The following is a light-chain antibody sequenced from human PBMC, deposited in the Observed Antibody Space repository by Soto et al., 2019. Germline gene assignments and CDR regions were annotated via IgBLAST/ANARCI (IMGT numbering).Light chain of an antibody. CDR2: ADN. V-gene: IGLV1-40*01. CDR1: SSNIGTGYD. J-gene: IGLJ1*01. Sequence: QSVLTQPPSVSGAPGQRVTISCTGSSSNIGTGYDVHWYQQLPGTAPKLLIYADNNRPSGVPDRFSGSKSGTSAALAITGLQAEDEAFYYCQSYDRSLSSSYLFATGTQVTVL. CDR3: QSYDRSLSSSYL.